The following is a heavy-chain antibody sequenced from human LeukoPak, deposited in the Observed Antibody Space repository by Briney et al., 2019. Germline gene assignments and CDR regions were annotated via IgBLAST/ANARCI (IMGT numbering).Heavy chain of an antibody. Sequence: GGSLRLSCAASGFTFDDYGMSWVRQAPGKGLEWVSGINWNGGSTGYADSVKGRFTISRDNSKNTLYLQMNSLRAEDTAVYYCARDRGIVVVGGVHDYWGQGTLVTVSS. CDR2: INWNGGST. J-gene: IGHJ4*02. CDR1: GFTFDDYG. CDR3: ARDRGIVVVGGVHDY. V-gene: IGHV3-20*04. D-gene: IGHD3-22*01.